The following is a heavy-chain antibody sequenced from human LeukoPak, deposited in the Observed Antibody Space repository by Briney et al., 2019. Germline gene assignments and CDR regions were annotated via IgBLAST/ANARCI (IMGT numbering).Heavy chain of an antibody. V-gene: IGHV3-7*01. CDR1: GFTLSSYW. CDR3: ARDTL. Sequence: GGSLIQSCAAPGFTLSSYWMSWVPQAPGKGLEWVANIKQDGSEKYYVDSVKGRFTISRDNAKNSLYLQMNSLRAEDTAVYYCARDTLWGQGTLVTVSS. J-gene: IGHJ4*02. CDR2: IKQDGSEK.